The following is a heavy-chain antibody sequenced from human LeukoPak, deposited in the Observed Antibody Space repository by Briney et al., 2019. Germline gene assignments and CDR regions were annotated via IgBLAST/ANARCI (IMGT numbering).Heavy chain of an antibody. V-gene: IGHV1-18*01. Sequence: ASVKVSCKASGGTFSSYGISWVRQAPGQGLEWMGWISAYNGNTNYAQKLQGRVTMTTDTSTSTAYMELRSLRSDDTAMYYCARGVAGTPFDYWGQGTLVTVSS. J-gene: IGHJ4*02. CDR2: ISAYNGNT. D-gene: IGHD1-1*01. CDR3: ARGVAGTPFDY. CDR1: GGTFSSYG.